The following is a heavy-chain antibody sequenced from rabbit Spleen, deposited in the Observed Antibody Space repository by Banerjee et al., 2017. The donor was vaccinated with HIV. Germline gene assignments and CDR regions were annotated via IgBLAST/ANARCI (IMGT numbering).Heavy chain of an antibody. CDR2: IYAGDGNT. CDR3: ARDKELDIWGYEFDL. CDR1: GFSLFIYW. D-gene: IGHD3-1*01. Sequence: QSLEESGGGLVKPGGTLTLTCKASGFSLFIYWMCWVRQAPGKGPEWIACIYAGDGNTDYANWVNGRFTISKTSSTVALKMTSLTAADTATYFCARDKELDIWGYEFDLWGPGTLVTVS. J-gene: IGHJ6*01. V-gene: IGHV1S40*01.